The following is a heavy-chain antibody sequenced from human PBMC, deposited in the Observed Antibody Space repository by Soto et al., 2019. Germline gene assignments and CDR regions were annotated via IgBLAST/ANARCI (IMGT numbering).Heavy chain of an antibody. CDR3: AREETDYDILTGYPYYYGMDV. V-gene: IGHV3-21*01. CDR1: GFTFSSYS. D-gene: IGHD3-9*01. J-gene: IGHJ6*02. Sequence: ESGGGLVKPGGSPRLSCAASGFTFSSYSMNWVRQAPGKGLEWVSSISSSSSYIYYADSVKGRFTISRDNAKNSLYLQMNSLRAEDTAVYYCAREETDYDILTGYPYYYGMDVWGQGTTVTVSS. CDR2: ISSSSSYI.